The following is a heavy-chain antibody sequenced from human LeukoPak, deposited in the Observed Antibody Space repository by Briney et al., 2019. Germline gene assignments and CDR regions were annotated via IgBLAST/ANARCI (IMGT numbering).Heavy chain of an antibody. Sequence: GGSLRLSCAASGFTVSSNYMSWVRQAPGKGLEWVSVIYSGGSTYYADSVKGRFTISRDNSKNTLYLQMNSLRAEDTAVYYCASYCSTTSCYAVDYWGQGTLVTVSS. CDR1: GFTVSSNY. J-gene: IGHJ4*02. CDR2: IYSGGST. D-gene: IGHD2-2*01. V-gene: IGHV3-66*01. CDR3: ASYCSTTSCYAVDY.